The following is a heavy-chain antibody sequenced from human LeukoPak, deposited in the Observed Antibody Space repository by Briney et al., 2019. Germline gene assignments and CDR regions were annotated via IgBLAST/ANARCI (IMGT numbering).Heavy chain of an antibody. CDR2: IYYSGST. V-gene: IGHV4-31*11. Sequence: SETLSLTCAVYGGSFSGYYWSWIRQHPGKGLEWIGYIYYSGSTYYNPSLKSRVTISVDTSKNQFSLKLSSVTAADTAVYYCAAQDVNWFDPWGQGTLVTVSS. J-gene: IGHJ5*02. D-gene: IGHD2-15*01. CDR3: AAQDVNWFDP. CDR1: GGSFSGYY.